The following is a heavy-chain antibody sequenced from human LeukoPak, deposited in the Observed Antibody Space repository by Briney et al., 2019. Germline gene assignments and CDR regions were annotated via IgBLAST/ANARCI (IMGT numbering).Heavy chain of an antibody. CDR1: GGSISSSSYY. Sequence: KTSGTLSLTCTVSGGSISSSSYYWGWIRQPPGKGLEWIGSIYYSGSTYYNPSLKSRVTISVDTSKNQFSLKLSSVTAADTAVYYCARHPRTSNSGSYYNGYYFDYWGQGTLVTVSS. CDR2: IYYSGST. V-gene: IGHV4-39*01. CDR3: ARHPRTSNSGSYYNGYYFDY. D-gene: IGHD3-10*01. J-gene: IGHJ4*02.